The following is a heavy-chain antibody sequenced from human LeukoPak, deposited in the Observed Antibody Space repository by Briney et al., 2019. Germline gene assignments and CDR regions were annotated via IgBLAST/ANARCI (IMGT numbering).Heavy chain of an antibody. D-gene: IGHD6-13*01. CDR3: ARGRSSSSWSSPDV. CDR2: MNPNSGNT. J-gene: IGHJ6*04. CDR1: GHTFTSYD. V-gene: IGHV1-8*01. Sequence: ASVKVSCKASGHTFTSYDINWVRQATGQGLEWMGWMNPNSGNTGFAQKFQGRVTMTRNTSISTAYMELSSLRSEDTAVYYCARGRSSSSWSSPDVWGKGTTVTVSS.